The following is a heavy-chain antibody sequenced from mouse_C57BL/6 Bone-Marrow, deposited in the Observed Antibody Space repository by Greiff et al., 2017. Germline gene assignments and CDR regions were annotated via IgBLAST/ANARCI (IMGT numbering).Heavy chain of an antibody. V-gene: IGHV5-6*01. CDR2: ISSGGSYT. Sequence: EVQLQESGGDLVKPGGSLKLSCAASGFTFSSYGMSWVRQTPDKRLEWVATISSGGSYTYYPDSVKGRFTISRDNAKNTLYLQMSSLKSEDTAMYYCARHSPFITTVVHFDYWGQGTTLTVSS. D-gene: IGHD1-1*01. CDR3: ARHSPFITTVVHFDY. J-gene: IGHJ2*01. CDR1: GFTFSSYG.